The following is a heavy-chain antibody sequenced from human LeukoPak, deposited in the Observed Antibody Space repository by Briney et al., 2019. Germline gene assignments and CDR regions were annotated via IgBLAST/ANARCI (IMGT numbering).Heavy chain of an antibody. J-gene: IGHJ6*03. CDR1: GGSISSYY. Sequence: SETLSLTCTVSGGSISSYYWSWIRQPPGKGLEWIGYIYYSGSTNYNPSLKSRVTISVDTSKNQFSLKLSSVTAADTAVYYCARGGVGAPYYYYYYYMDVWGKGTTVTVSS. V-gene: IGHV4-59*01. CDR2: IYYSGST. CDR3: ARGGVGAPYYYYYYYMDV. D-gene: IGHD1-26*01.